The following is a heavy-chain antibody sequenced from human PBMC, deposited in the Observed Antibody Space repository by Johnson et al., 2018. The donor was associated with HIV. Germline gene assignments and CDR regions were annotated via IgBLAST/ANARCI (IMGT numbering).Heavy chain of an antibody. J-gene: IGHJ3*02. CDR2: IRYDGSNK. CDR3: VRSIQLWLPGAFDI. Sequence: QMLLVESGGGVVQPGRSLRLSCAASGFTFSSYAMHWVRQAPGKGLEWVAFIRYDGSNKYYADSVKGRFTISRDNSKNSLYLKMNSLRAEDTAVYYCVRSIQLWLPGAFDIWGQGTMVTVSS. V-gene: IGHV3-33*08. D-gene: IGHD5-18*01. CDR1: GFTFSSYA.